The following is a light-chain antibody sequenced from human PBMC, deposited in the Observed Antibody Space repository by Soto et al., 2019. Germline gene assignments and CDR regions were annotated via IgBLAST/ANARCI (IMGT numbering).Light chain of an antibody. J-gene: IGKJ4*01. Sequence: EIVLTQSPATLSLSPGERATLSCRASQSVSSYLAWYQQKPGQAPRLRIYDASNRATGIPARFSGSGSGTDFTLTISSLEPEDFAVYYCQQRSNWLTFGGGTKVESK. CDR1: QSVSSY. CDR3: QQRSNWLT. V-gene: IGKV3-11*01. CDR2: DAS.